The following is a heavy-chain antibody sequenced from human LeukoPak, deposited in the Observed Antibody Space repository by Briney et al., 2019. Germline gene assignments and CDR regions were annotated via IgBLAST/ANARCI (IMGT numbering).Heavy chain of an antibody. D-gene: IGHD3-10*01. J-gene: IGHJ5*02. Sequence: SETLSLTCTVSGGSISSGGYYWSWIRQPPGKGLEWIGEINHSGSTNYNPSLKSRVTISVDTSKNQFSLKLSSVTAADTAVYYCARDSPMVRGVINWFDPWGQGTLVTVSS. CDR3: ARDSPMVRGVINWFDP. CDR2: INHSGST. V-gene: IGHV4-39*07. CDR1: GGSISSGGYY.